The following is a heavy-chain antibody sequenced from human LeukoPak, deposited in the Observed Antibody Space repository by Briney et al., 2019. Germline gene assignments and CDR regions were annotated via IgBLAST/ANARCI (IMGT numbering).Heavy chain of an antibody. J-gene: IGHJ3*02. V-gene: IGHV3-7*01. D-gene: IGHD3-10*02. CDR2: INQDGNEE. CDR3: ARDDFYVVDI. Sequence: GSLRLSCATSGFIFSSRWMGWVRQSPVKGLEWVANINQDGNEEYYVDSVKGRFTISRDNAKNSLYLQVNNLRAEDTAIYYCARDDFYVVDIWGQGTMVTVSS. CDR1: GFIFSSRW.